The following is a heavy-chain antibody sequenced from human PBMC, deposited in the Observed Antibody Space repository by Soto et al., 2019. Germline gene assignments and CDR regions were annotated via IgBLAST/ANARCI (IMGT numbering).Heavy chain of an antibody. CDR3: ARDPNEITYYDFWSGYYTFDY. CDR1: GYTFTSYG. J-gene: IGHJ4*02. CDR2: IRAYNGNT. V-gene: IGHV1-18*01. Sequence: QVQLVQSGAEVKKPGASVKVSCKASGYTFTSYGISWVRQAPGQGLEWMGWIRAYNGNTNYAQKLQGRVTMTTDTSTSTVYRELRSLRSDDTAVYSCARDPNEITYYDFWSGYYTFDYWGQGTLVTVSS. D-gene: IGHD3-3*01.